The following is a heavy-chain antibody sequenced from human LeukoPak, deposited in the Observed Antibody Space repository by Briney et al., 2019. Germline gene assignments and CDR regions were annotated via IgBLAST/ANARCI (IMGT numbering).Heavy chain of an antibody. V-gene: IGHV3-66*01. CDR2: MYSCSRP. D-gene: IGHD2-15*01. CDR1: GFTLSRQY. CDR3: ARVGLAASVSEN. Sequence: GGSLRLSCAPSGFTLSRQYMRGVRQAPGKGRECVSVMYSCSRPFYADSGKSRFTISRDKSKNTLYLQMNSLGAEDMAVYYCARVGLAASVSENWGQGTLVTVSS. J-gene: IGHJ4*02.